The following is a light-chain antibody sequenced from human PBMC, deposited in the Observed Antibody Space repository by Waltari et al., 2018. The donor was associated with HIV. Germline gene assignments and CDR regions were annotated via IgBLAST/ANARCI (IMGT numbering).Light chain of an antibody. CDR2: EDI. V-gene: IGLV3-10*01. Sequence: SYELTQPPSVSVSPGQTARITCSGDTLSKKYAHWYQQKSGQAPVLVIYEDIKRPSGIPERFSGSSSGTMAILTISGAQVEDEADYYCYSTESSGTHRVFGGGTKLTVL. J-gene: IGLJ3*02. CDR1: TLSKKY. CDR3: YSTESSGTHRV.